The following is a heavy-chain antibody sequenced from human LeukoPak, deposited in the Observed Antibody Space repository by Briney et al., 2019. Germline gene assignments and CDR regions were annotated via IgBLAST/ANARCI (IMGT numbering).Heavy chain of an antibody. CDR3: ARASPLGDNYYDSSGYYWSFDY. V-gene: IGHV4-4*07. D-gene: IGHD3-22*01. Sequence: SETLSLTCTVSGGSISSYYWRWIRQPAGKGLEWIGRIYTSGRTNYNTPLQSRVTLSVDTSTNQFSLKLSSVTAADTAVYYCARASPLGDNYYDSSGYYWSFDYWGQGTLVTVSS. J-gene: IGHJ4*02. CDR2: IYTSGRT. CDR1: GGSISSYY.